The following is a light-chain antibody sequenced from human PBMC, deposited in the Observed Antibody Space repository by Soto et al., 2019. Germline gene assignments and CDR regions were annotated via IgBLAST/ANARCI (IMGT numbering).Light chain of an antibody. Sequence: DIQMTQSPSTLSASVGDRVTITCRASQSLSSWLAWYQQKPGKAPKLLIYKASSLESGVPSRFSGSGSGTEFTLTISSLQPDDFATYYCQQYNRYPFTFGPGTKVDIK. CDR2: KAS. J-gene: IGKJ3*01. CDR1: QSLSSW. V-gene: IGKV1-5*03. CDR3: QQYNRYPFT.